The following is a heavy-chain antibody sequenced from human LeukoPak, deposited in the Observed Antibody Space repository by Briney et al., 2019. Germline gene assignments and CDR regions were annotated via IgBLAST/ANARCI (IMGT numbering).Heavy chain of an antibody. Sequence: ASVKVSCKASGYTFTSYGISWVRRAPGQGLEWMGWISAYNGNTNYAQKLQGRVTLTTDTSTSTAYMELRSLRSDDTAVYYCARVTDCSGGSCYSYWGQGTLVTVSS. V-gene: IGHV1-18*01. J-gene: IGHJ4*02. CDR3: ARVTDCSGGSCYSY. CDR1: GYTFTSYG. CDR2: ISAYNGNT. D-gene: IGHD2-15*01.